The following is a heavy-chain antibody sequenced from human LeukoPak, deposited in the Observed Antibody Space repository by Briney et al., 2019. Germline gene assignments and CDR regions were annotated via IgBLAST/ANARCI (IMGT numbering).Heavy chain of an antibody. D-gene: IGHD1-26*01. V-gene: IGHV3-21*01. J-gene: IGHJ4*02. CDR1: GFTFSSYS. CDR2: ISSSSSYI. Sequence: KSGGSLRLSCAASGFTFSSYSMNWVRQAPGKGLEWVSSISSSSSYIYYADSVKGRFTISRDNAKNSLYLQMNSLRAEDTAVYYCAKQWELKAREDYWGQGTLVTVSS. CDR3: AKQWELKAREDY.